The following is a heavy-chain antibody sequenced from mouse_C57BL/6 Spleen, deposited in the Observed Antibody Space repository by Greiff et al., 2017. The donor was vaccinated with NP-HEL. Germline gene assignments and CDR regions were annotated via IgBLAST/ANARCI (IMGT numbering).Heavy chain of an antibody. CDR2: FYPGSGSI. CDR3: ARHEYYGSSSYYAMDY. Sequence: QVQLQQSGAELVKPGASVKLSCKASGYTFTEYTIHWVKQRPGQGLEWIGWFYPGSGSIKYNEKFKDKATLTADKSSSTVYMELSRLTSEDSAVFFCARHEYYGSSSYYAMDYWGQGTSVTVSS. CDR1: GYTFTEYT. J-gene: IGHJ4*01. D-gene: IGHD1-1*01. V-gene: IGHV1-62-2*01.